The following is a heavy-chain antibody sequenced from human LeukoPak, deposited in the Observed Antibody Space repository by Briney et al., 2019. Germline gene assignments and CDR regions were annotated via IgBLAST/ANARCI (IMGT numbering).Heavy chain of an antibody. CDR1: GASMSTHY. J-gene: IGHJ4*02. V-gene: IGHV4-59*11. CDR2: LLDSWRT. CDR3: ATIRRGSIYGYFDF. Sequence: SETLSLTCTVPGASMSTHYWSWLRQPPGKGLEWIGYLLDSWRTKDNPSLQSRVTLSADTSKNQFSLRLTSVTAADTAVYYCATIRRGSIYGYFDFWGQGILVTVSS. D-gene: IGHD5-18*01.